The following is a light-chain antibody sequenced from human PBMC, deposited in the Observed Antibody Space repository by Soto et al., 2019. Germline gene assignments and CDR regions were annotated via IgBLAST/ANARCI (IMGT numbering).Light chain of an antibody. V-gene: IGLV2-11*01. CDR3: AAWDDSLNGLWV. CDR2: DVS. Sequence: QSALTQPRSVSGSPGQSVTISCTGTSSDVGGYNYVSWYQQHPGKAPKLMIYDVSKRPSGVPDRFSGSKSGNTASLTISGLQAEDEADYYCAAWDDSLNGLWVFGGGTKVTVL. J-gene: IGLJ3*02. CDR1: SSDVGGYNY.